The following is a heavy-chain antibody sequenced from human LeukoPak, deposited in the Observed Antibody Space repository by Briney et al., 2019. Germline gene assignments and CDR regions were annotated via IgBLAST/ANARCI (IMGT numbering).Heavy chain of an antibody. Sequence: APVKVSCKASGYTFTGYYMHWVRQAPGQGLEWMGWINPNSGGTNYAQKFQGWVTMTRDTSISTAYMELSRLRSDDTAVYYCARGDSSSWYPPLDYYYGMDVWGQGTTVTVSS. CDR2: INPNSGGT. CDR1: GYTFTGYY. CDR3: ARGDSSSWYPPLDYYYGMDV. V-gene: IGHV1-2*04. D-gene: IGHD6-13*01. J-gene: IGHJ6*02.